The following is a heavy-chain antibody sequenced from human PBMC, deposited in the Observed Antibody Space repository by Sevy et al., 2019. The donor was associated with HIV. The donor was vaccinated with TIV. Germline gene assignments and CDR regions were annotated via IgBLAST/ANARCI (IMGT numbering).Heavy chain of an antibody. J-gene: IGHJ4*02. CDR1: GDSVSRYY. CDR2: LYYSGIT. CDR3: ARGLAYYFDS. V-gene: IGHV4-59*02. D-gene: IGHD4-17*01. Sequence: SETLSLTCSLSGDSVSRYYSTWVRQPPGKGLEWIGYLYYSGITNYNPSLKSRVTISVDTSKNQFSLKLTSVTAADTAVYYCARGLAYYFDSWGQGTLVTVSS.